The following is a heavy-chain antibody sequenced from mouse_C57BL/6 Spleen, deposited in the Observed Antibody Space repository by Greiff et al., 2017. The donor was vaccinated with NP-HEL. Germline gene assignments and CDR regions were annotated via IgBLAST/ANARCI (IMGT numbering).Heavy chain of an antibody. CDR1: GYTFTDYY. CDR2: INPNNGGT. D-gene: IGHD2-4*01. V-gene: IGHV1-26*01. J-gene: IGHJ4*01. CDR3: ARGYYDYDRYAMDY. Sequence: EVQLQQSGPELVKPGASVKISCKASGYTFTDYYMNWVKQSHGKSLEWIGDINPNNGGTSYNQKFKGKATLTVDTSSSTAYMELRSLTSEDSAVYYCARGYYDYDRYAMDYWGQGTSVTVSS.